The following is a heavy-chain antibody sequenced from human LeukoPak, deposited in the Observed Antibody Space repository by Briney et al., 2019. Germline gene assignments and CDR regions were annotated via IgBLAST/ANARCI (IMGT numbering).Heavy chain of an antibody. D-gene: IGHD3-10*01. J-gene: IGHJ6*03. Sequence: GGSLSLSCAASGFTFRGYSMNWVRQAPGKGLEWVSHITSSNTIYYADSLKGRFTISRDNAKNSLYLQMNSLRDEDTAVYYCARARVQGVMIGDDFDYYMDVWGKGTTVTVSS. CDR3: ARARVQGVMIGDDFDYYMDV. V-gene: IGHV3-48*02. CDR1: GFTFRGYS. CDR2: ITSSNTI.